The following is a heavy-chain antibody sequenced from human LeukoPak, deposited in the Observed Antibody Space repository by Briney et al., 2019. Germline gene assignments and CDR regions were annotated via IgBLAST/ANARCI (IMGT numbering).Heavy chain of an antibody. V-gene: IGHV4-4*07. J-gene: IGHJ6*03. CDR3: ARDLLATSLGATKDYYYMDV. CDR1: GEPFNGYY. Sequence: SETLSHTCAVYGEPFNGYYWNWIRQPAGKGLEWIGRIYTSGSTNYNPSLKSRVTMSVDTSKNQFSLKLSSVTAADTAVYYCARDLLATSLGATKDYYYMDVWGKGTTVTVSS. CDR2: IYTSGST. D-gene: IGHD1-26*01.